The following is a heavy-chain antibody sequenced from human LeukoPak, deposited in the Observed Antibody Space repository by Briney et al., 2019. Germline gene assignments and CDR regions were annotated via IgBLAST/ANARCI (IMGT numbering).Heavy chain of an antibody. CDR2: ISSSGSTI. Sequence: GGSLRLSCAASEFTFSNFVIHWVRQAPGKGLEWVSYISSSGSTIYYADSVKGRFTISRDNAKNSLYLQMNSLRAEDTAVYYCARQGYCSSTSCPYYYYGMDVWGQGTTVTVSS. CDR3: ARQGYCSSTSCPYYYYGMDV. V-gene: IGHV3-48*04. D-gene: IGHD2-2*01. J-gene: IGHJ6*02. CDR1: EFTFSNFV.